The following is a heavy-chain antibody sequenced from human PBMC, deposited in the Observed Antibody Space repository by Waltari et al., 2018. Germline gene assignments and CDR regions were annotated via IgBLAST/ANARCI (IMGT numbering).Heavy chain of an antibody. CDR3: AKGVMYFDWLEGAFDI. CDR2: IYSGGST. D-gene: IGHD3-9*01. J-gene: IGHJ3*02. V-gene: IGHV3-23*03. CDR1: GFTFSSYA. Sequence: EVQLLESGGGLVQPGGSLRLSCAASGFTFSSYAMSWVRQAPGKGLEWGSVIYSGGSTYYADSVKGRFTISRDNSKNTLYLQMNSLRAEDTAVYYCAKGVMYFDWLEGAFDIWGQGTMVTVSS.